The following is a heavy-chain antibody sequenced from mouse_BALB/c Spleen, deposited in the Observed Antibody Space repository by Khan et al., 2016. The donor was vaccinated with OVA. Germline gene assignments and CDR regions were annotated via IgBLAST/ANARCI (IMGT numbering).Heavy chain of an antibody. V-gene: IGHV1S81*02. CDR3: TRGGYGGFAY. CDR2: INPSNGGT. CDR1: GYAFTNYQ. Sequence: QVQLKQSGAELVKPGASVKLSCKASGYAFTNYQMYWVKQRPGQGLEWIGEINPSNGGTNFNEKFKSKATLTVDKSSSTAYMQLSSLTSEDSAVYYRTRGGYGGFAYWGQGTLVTVSA. D-gene: IGHD3-1*01. J-gene: IGHJ3*01.